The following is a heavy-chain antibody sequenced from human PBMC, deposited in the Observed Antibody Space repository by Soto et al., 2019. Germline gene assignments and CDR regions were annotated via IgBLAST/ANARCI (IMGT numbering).Heavy chain of an antibody. D-gene: IGHD2-2*01. CDR1: GFTFSSYS. J-gene: IGHJ4*02. CDR3: ARGLRYCSSTSCAGFGCFDY. V-gene: IGHV3-21*01. CDR2: ISSSSSYI. Sequence: GGSLRLSCAASGFTFSSYSMNWVRQAPGKGLEWVSSISSSSSYIYYADSVKGRFTNSRDNAKNSLYLKMNSLSAEDTAVYYCARGLRYCSSTSCAGFGCFDYWGQGTLVTVSS.